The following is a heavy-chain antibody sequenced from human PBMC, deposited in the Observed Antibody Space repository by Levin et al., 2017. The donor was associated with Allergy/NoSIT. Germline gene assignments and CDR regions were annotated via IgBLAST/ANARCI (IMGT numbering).Heavy chain of an antibody. V-gene: IGHV3-23*01. CDR1: GFTFNNYA. D-gene: IGHD6-19*01. Sequence: GESLKISCAASGFTFNNYAMSWVRQAPGKGLEWVSAIINSGVGTYYADSVKGRFTISRDNSKNTMYLQMNSMRAEDTAVYFCAKDAIRGSDQPYYFDYWGQGTLVTASS. J-gene: IGHJ4*02. CDR3: AKDAIRGSDQPYYFDY. CDR2: IINSGVGT.